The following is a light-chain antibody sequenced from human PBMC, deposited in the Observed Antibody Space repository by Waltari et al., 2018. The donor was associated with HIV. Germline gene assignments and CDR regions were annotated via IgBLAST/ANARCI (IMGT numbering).Light chain of an antibody. V-gene: IGLV1-51*01. CDR3: GTWDSSLGVVL. Sequence: QSVLTQPPSVSATPGQKVTVSCSGSSSNIGTNYVSWYYQLPGKAPQLLIYDNNKRPSGIPDRLSGSKSGTSATLVITGLQTEDEADYYCGTWDSSLGVVLFGGGTRVTVL. CDR2: DNN. J-gene: IGLJ2*01. CDR1: SSNIGTNY.